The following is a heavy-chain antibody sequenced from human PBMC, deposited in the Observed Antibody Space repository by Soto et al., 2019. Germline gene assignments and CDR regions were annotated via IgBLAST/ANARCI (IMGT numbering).Heavy chain of an antibody. CDR2: IKHDGSEK. J-gene: IGHJ4*02. D-gene: IGHD5-18*01. CDR1: GFTFSTYW. Sequence: EVQLVESGGGLVLPGGTLRLSCAASGFTFSTYWMTWVRQAPGRGLEWVANIKHDGSEKYYLDSVRGRFTVSRDNVRHSLSLRMNSLSGDDTAVYYCAIVGGYSYGQIDSWGQGTLVSVSS. V-gene: IGHV3-7*03. CDR3: AIVGGYSYGQIDS.